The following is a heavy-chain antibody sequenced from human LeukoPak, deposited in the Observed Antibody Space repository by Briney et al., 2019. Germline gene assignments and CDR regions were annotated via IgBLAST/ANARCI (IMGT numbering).Heavy chain of an antibody. Sequence: SQTLSLTCAISGDSGSSNSATWNWIRQSPSRGLEWLGGTYYRSKWYKYYAVSVKGRITINPDTSKNQFSLQLNSVTPEDTAVYYCARATGVEATNRLYYFDYWGQGTLVTVSS. V-gene: IGHV6-1*01. D-gene: IGHD5-12*01. CDR3: ARATGVEATNRLYYFDY. CDR2: TYYRSKWYK. J-gene: IGHJ4*02. CDR1: GDSGSSNSAT.